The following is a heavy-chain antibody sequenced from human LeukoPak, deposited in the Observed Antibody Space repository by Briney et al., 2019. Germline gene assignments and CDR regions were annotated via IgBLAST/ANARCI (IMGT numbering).Heavy chain of an antibody. V-gene: IGHV4-30-2*01. D-gene: IGHD6-13*01. CDR2: IYHSGST. J-gene: IGHJ4*02. Sequence: PSETLSLTCTVSGGSISSGGYYWSWIRQPPGKGLEWIGYIYHSGSTYYNPSLKSRVTISVDRSKNQFSLKLSSVTAADTAVYYCARDDVRSSSWSQGTLVTVSS. CDR1: GGSISSGGYY. CDR3: ARDDVRSSS.